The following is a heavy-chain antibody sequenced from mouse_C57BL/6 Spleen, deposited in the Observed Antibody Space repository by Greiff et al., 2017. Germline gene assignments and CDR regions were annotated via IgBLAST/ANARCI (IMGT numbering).Heavy chain of an antibody. V-gene: IGHV1-22*01. D-gene: IGHD1-1*01. Sequence: EVQLQQSGPELVKPGASVKMSCKASGYTFTDYNMHWVKQSHGKSLEWIGYINPNNGGTSYNQKFKGKATLTVNKSSSTAYMELRSLTSEDSAVYYCARDGITTVVFDYWGQGTTLTVSS. CDR3: ARDGITTVVFDY. CDR2: INPNNGGT. J-gene: IGHJ2*01. CDR1: GYTFTDYN.